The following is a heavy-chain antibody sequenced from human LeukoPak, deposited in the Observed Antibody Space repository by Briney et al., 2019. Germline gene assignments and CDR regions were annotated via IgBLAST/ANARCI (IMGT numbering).Heavy chain of an antibody. D-gene: IGHD1-14*01. Sequence: PSETLSLTCTVSGGSISSYYWSWIRQPPGKGLEWIGYIYYSGSTNYNPSLKSRVTMSVDTSKNQFSLKLTSVTAADTAVYYCARAPEYGLYYFDYWGQGTLVTVSS. CDR2: IYYSGST. CDR1: GGSISSYY. J-gene: IGHJ4*02. CDR3: ARAPEYGLYYFDY. V-gene: IGHV4-59*12.